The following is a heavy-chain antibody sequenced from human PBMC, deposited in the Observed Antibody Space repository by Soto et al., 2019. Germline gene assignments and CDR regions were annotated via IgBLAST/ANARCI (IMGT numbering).Heavy chain of an antibody. CDR3: ARDGTLYDTSGYYYLY. D-gene: IGHD3-22*01. V-gene: IGHV1-69*01. J-gene: IGHJ4*02. CDR1: GGTFSRYA. Sequence: QVQLVQSGAEVKKPGSSVKVSCKASGGTFSRYAISWVRQAPGQGLEWMGGIIPMFGKANYAQKFQGRVTITADESTSTGYMERRSLISEDTAVYYCARDGTLYDTSGYYYLYWGQGTLVTVSS. CDR2: IIPMFGKA.